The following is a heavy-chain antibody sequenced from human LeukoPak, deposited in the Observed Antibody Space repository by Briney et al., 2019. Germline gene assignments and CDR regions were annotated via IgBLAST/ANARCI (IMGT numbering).Heavy chain of an antibody. CDR3: ARDSNNYYYYMDV. J-gene: IGHJ6*03. CDR2: IKQDGSEE. V-gene: IGHV3-7*01. CDR1: GFTFRTYS. Sequence: GGSLRLSCAASGFTFRTYSMSWVRQAPGKGLEWVANIKQDGSEEYYVDSVKGRFTISRDNAKNSLYLQMNSLRAEDTAVFYCARDSNNYYYYMDVWSKGTTVTVSS.